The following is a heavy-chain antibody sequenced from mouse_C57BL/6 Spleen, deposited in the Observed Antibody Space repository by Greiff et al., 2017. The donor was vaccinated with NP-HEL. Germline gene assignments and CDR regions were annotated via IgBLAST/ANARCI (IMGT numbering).Heavy chain of an antibody. V-gene: IGHV1-22*01. D-gene: IGHD2-2*01. Sequence: EVQLQQSGPELVKPGASVKMSCKASGYTFTDYTMHWVKQSHGKSLEWIGYINPNNGGTSYNQKFKGKATLTVNKSSSTSYMELRSLTSEDSAVYYCARGDGNDVGYFDYWGQGTTLTVSS. CDR2: INPNNGGT. CDR1: GYTFTDYT. J-gene: IGHJ2*01. CDR3: ARGDGNDVGYFDY.